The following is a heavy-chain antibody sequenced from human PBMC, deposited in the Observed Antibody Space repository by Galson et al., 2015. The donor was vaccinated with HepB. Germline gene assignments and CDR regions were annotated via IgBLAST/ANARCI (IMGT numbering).Heavy chain of an antibody. J-gene: IGHJ4*02. CDR2: ISGSGGST. V-gene: IGHV3-23*01. CDR3: AKVVRGIAARSFTTGFDY. D-gene: IGHD6-6*01. CDR1: GFTFSSYA. Sequence: SLRLSCAASGFTFSSYAMSWVRQAPGKGLEWVSAISGSGGSTYYADSVKGRFTISRDNSKNTLYLQMNSLRAEDTAVYYCAKVVRGIAARSFTTGFDYWGQGTLVTVSS.